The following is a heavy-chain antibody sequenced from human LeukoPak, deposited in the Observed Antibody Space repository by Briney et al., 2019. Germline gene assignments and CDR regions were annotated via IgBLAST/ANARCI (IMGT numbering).Heavy chain of an antibody. D-gene: IGHD5-24*01. J-gene: IGHJ4*02. CDR3: ARDWVYKIDY. V-gene: IGHV3-74*01. CDR1: GFTFSSYV. Sequence: GGSLRPSCETAGFTFSSYVMHWVRRTPGKGLVWVSRISHDGIISYADSVKGRFTISRDNAKNTLILQMNSLRVEDTAVYYCARDWVYKIDYWGRGTLVTVSS. CDR2: ISHDGII.